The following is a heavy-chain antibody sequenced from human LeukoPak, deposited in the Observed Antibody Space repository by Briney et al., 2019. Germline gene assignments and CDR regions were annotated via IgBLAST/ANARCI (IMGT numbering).Heavy chain of an antibody. V-gene: IGHV3-9*01. D-gene: IGHD3-3*01. CDR2: ISWNSGSI. J-gene: IGHJ4*02. CDR1: GFTFDDYA. CDR3: AKDIGPGEDFWSGYYDY. Sequence: GRSLRLSCAASGFTFDDYAMHWVRQAPGKGLERVSGISWNSGSIGYADSVKGRFTISRDNAKNSLYLQMNSLRAEDTALYYCAKDIGPGEDFWSGYYDYWGQGTLVTVSS.